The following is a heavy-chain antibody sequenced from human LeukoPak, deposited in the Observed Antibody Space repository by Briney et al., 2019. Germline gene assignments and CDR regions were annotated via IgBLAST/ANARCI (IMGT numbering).Heavy chain of an antibody. J-gene: IGHJ1*01. D-gene: IGHD4-17*01. CDR3: ARVYGDSHYGPFQH. Sequence: GASVKVSCKASGYTFTSYGISWVRQAPGQGLEWMGWISAYNGNTNYAQKLQGRVTMTTDTSTSTAYMELSSLRSDDTAVYYCARVYGDSHYGPFQHWGQGTLVTASS. CDR1: GYTFTSYG. V-gene: IGHV1-18*01. CDR2: ISAYNGNT.